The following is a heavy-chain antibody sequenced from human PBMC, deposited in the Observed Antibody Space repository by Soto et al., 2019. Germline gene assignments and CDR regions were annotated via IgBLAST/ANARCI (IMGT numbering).Heavy chain of an antibody. CDR3: AGLLPYVRSGYHLNY. V-gene: IGHV4-39*01. CDR1: GGSISSSSSY. D-gene: IGHD3-22*01. Sequence: SETLSLTCTVSGGSISSSSSYWGWIRQPPGKGLEWVGSIYYLGNTYYNPSLGGRVSISVDPSKNQFSLKLNSVTAADTAVFYCAGLLPYVRSGYHLNYLGPGTLVTVSS. CDR2: IYYLGNT. J-gene: IGHJ4*02.